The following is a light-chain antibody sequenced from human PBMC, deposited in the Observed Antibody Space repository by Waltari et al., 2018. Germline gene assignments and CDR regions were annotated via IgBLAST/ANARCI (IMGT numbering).Light chain of an antibody. Sequence: QSALTQPASVSGSPGQSLTIPCTGTSSDVGGYNYVSWYQQHPGKAPKLMIYAVSNRPSGVSNRFSGSKSGDTASLTISGLQAEDEADYYCSSYTSSSTLVVFGGGTKLTVL. CDR2: AVS. V-gene: IGLV2-14*01. CDR3: SSYTSSSTLVV. J-gene: IGLJ2*01. CDR1: SSDVGGYNY.